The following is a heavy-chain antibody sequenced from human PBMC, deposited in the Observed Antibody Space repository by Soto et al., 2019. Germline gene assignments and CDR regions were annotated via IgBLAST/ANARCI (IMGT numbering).Heavy chain of an antibody. CDR3: TSRRDIVVVPVPDASDI. D-gene: IGHD2-2*01. J-gene: IGHJ3*02. CDR1: GFTVSNAW. CDR2: IKSKTDGGTT. V-gene: IGHV3-15*01. Sequence: PGGSLRLSCAASGFTVSNAWMSWVRQAPGKGLEWVGRIKSKTDGGTTDYAAPVKGRFTISRDDSKNTLYLQMNNLKTEDTAVYYCTSRRDIVVVPVPDASDIWGQGTMVTVSS.